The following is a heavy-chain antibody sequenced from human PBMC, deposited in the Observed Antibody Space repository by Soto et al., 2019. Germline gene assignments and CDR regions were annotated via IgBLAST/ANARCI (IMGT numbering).Heavy chain of an antibody. CDR2: IKEDGSAK. Sequence: EVQLVESGGGLVQPGGSLRVSCAASGFTFTSYWMSWVRQAPGKGLEWVANIKEDGSAKYYLDSVKGRFTISRDNAKNSLYLQMSSLRAEDTAVYYCARDDFYRFDYWGQGNLVTVS. CDR3: ARDDFYRFDY. CDR1: GFTFTSYW. J-gene: IGHJ4*02. V-gene: IGHV3-7*01.